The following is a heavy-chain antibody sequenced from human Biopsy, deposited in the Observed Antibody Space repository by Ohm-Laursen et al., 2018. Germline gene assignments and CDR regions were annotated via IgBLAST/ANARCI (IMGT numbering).Heavy chain of an antibody. D-gene: IGHD1-26*01. J-gene: IGHJ3*02. CDR2: IYTSGSP. Sequence: GTLSLTCSVSGGSIYNFFWSWIRQPAGKGLEWIGRIYTSGSPNYNLSLESRVTMSVDTSKNQLSLNLRSVTAADTAVYYCARGTGRYYVYGAFDIWGQGTVVTVSS. V-gene: IGHV4-4*07. CDR3: ARGTGRYYVYGAFDI. CDR1: GGSIYNFF.